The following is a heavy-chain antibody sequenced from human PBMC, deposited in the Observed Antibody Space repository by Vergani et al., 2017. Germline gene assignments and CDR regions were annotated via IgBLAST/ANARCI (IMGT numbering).Heavy chain of an antibody. Sequence: QLQLQESGPGLVKPSETLSLTCTVSGGSISSSSYYWGWIRQPPGKGLEWIGSVYYSGSTYYNPSLKSRVTISVDTSKNQFSLKLSSVTAADTAVYYCARQQARTWCTVRGASGFDPWGQGTTVTVSS. CDR2: VYYSGST. J-gene: IGHJ5*02. D-gene: IGHD3-10*01. CDR3: ARQQARTWCTVRGASGFDP. V-gene: IGHV4-39*01. CDR1: GGSISSSSYY.